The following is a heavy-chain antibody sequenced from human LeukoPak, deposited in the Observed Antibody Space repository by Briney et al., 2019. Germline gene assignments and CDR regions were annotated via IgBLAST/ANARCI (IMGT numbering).Heavy chain of an antibody. J-gene: IGHJ4*02. D-gene: IGHD1-26*01. CDR1: GFTFSSYA. CDR2: ISYDGSNK. Sequence: GGSLRLSCAASGFTFSSYAMHWVRQAPGKGLEWVAVISYDGSNKYYADSVKGRFTISRDNSKNTLYLQMNSLRAEDTAVYYCAKGLISVGATIRPHWGQGTLVTVSS. CDR3: AKGLISVGATIRPH. V-gene: IGHV3-30-3*01.